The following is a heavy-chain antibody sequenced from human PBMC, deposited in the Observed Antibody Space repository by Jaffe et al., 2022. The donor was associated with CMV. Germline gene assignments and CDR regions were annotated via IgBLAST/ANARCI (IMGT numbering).Heavy chain of an antibody. D-gene: IGHD3-16*01. Sequence: EVHLVESGGGLVQPGGSLRLSCVGSGFTFSSFWMSWVRQSPGKGLEWVANIKHDGSEKYYVDSVRGRFTISRDDAKNSLYLQMSNLRADDTAVYYCARDWAGAMDVWGKGTTVTV. CDR1: GFTFSSFW. CDR2: IKHDGSEK. V-gene: IGHV3-7*03. J-gene: IGHJ6*03. CDR3: ARDWAGAMDV.